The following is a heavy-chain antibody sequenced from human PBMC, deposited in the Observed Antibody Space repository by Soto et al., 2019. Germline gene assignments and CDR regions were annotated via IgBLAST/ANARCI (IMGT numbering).Heavy chain of an antibody. CDR3: ARVMTTRYYYSGMDV. CDR2: IIPIFGTA. Sequence: SVKVSCKASGGTFSSYTISWVRQAPGQGLEWMGRIIPIFGTANYAQKFQGRVTITADESTSTAYMELSSLRSEDTAVYYCARVMTTRYYYSGMDVWGQGTRVTVSS. J-gene: IGHJ6*02. V-gene: IGHV1-69*13. D-gene: IGHD3-22*01. CDR1: GGTFSSYT.